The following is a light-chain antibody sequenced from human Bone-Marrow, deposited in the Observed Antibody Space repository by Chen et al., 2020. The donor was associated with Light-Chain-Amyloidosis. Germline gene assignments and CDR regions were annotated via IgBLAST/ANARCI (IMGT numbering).Light chain of an antibody. Sequence: QSVLTQPPSVSGAPGPRVTLSSPGRSSNIGAGYDVHWYQQLPGTAPKLLIYGNSNRPSGVPDRISGSKSGASASLAITGLQAEDEAEYYCQSFDRSLSGWVFGGGTKLTVL. V-gene: IGLV1-40*01. CDR2: GNS. J-gene: IGLJ3*02. CDR3: QSFDRSLSGWV. CDR1: SSNIGAGYD.